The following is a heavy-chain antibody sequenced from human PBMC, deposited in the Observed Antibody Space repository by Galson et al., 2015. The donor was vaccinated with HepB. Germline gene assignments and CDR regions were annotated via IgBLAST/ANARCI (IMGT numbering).Heavy chain of an antibody. Sequence: SLRLSCAASGFTFGDYAMSWVRQAPGKGLEWVGFIRSKAYGGTTEYAASVKGRFTISRDDSKSIAYLQMNSLKTEDTAVYYCTRDLRIEQWLALPDYWGQGTLVTVSS. V-gene: IGHV3-49*04. J-gene: IGHJ4*02. CDR3: TRDLRIEQWLALPDY. CDR2: IRSKAYGGTT. D-gene: IGHD6-19*01. CDR1: GFTFGDYA.